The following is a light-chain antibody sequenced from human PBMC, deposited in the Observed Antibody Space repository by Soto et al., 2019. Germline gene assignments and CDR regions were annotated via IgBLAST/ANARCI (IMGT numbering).Light chain of an antibody. CDR3: SSYAGSTNLV. J-gene: IGLJ2*01. CDR2: EVN. CDR1: SSDVGGYHS. Sequence: QSALTQPPSASGSPGQSVTISCTGTSSDVGGYHSVSWYQQHPGRAPKLMIFEVNKRPSGVPDRFSGSKSGNTASLTVSGLQAEDEADYYCSSYAGSTNLVFGGGTKVTVL. V-gene: IGLV2-8*01.